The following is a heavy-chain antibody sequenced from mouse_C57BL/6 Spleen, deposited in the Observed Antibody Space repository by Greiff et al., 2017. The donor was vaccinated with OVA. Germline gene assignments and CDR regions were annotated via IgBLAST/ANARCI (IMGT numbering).Heavy chain of an antibody. CDR3: ALTGNYWYFGV. V-gene: IGHV14-3*01. CDR2: IYPANGNT. J-gene: IGHJ1*03. D-gene: IGHD4-1*01. CDR1: GFNIKNTY. Sequence: VQLQQSVAELVRPGASVKLSCTASGFNIKNTYMHWVKQRPEQGLEWIGKIYPANGNTKYAPKFQGKATITADTSSNTAYLQLSSLTTRDTANYYCALTGNYWYFGVWGTGTTVTVSS.